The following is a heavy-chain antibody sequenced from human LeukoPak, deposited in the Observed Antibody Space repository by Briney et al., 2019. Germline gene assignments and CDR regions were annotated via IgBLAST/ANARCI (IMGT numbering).Heavy chain of an antibody. D-gene: IGHD3-3*01. V-gene: IGHV4-34*01. CDR2: INHSGST. Sequence: PSETLSLTCAVYGGSFSGYYWSWIRQPPGKGLEWIGEINHSGSTNYNPSLKSRVTISVDTSKNQFSLKLSSVTAADTAVYYCARFHDFWSGYSDYWGQGTLVTVPS. CDR1: GGSFSGYY. CDR3: ARFHDFWSGYSDY. J-gene: IGHJ4*02.